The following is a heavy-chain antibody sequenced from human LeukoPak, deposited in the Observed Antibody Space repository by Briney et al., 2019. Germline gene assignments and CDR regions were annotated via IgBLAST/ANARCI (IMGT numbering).Heavy chain of an antibody. Sequence: PGGSLRLSCAASGFTFSGYEMNWVRQAPGKGLEWVSYISTSGSSMFYADSVKGRFTISRDNAKNSLYLQMNSLRAEDTAVYYCARGDSLREGFDYWGQGTLVIVSS. V-gene: IGHV3-48*03. D-gene: IGHD4-17*01. J-gene: IGHJ4*02. CDR2: ISTSGSSM. CDR3: ARGDSLREGFDY. CDR1: GFTFSGYE.